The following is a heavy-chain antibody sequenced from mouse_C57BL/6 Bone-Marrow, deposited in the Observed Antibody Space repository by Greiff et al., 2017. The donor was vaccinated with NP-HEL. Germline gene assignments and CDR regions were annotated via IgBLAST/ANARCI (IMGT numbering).Heavy chain of an antibody. Sequence: EVKVEESGGGLVKPGGSLKLSCAASGFTFSSYAMSWVRQTPEKRLEWVATISDGGSYTYYPDNVKGRFTISRDNAKNNLYLQMSHLKSEDTAMYYCARVLYGSSSYYAMDYWGQGTSVTVSS. V-gene: IGHV5-4*03. CDR3: ARVLYGSSSYYAMDY. D-gene: IGHD1-1*01. CDR1: GFTFSSYA. J-gene: IGHJ4*01. CDR2: ISDGGSYT.